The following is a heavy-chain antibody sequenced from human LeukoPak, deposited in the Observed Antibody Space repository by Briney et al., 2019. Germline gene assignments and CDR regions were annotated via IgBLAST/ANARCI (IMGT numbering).Heavy chain of an antibody. Sequence: GGSLRLSCAASGFTFSSYWMSWVRQAPGKGLEWVANIKQDGSEKYYVDSVKGRFTISRDNAKNSLYLQMNSLRAEDTAVYYCAREASYYDFWSGYQDAFDIWGQGTMVTVSP. CDR2: IKQDGSEK. CDR1: GFTFSSYW. V-gene: IGHV3-7*01. CDR3: AREASYYDFWSGYQDAFDI. D-gene: IGHD3-3*01. J-gene: IGHJ3*02.